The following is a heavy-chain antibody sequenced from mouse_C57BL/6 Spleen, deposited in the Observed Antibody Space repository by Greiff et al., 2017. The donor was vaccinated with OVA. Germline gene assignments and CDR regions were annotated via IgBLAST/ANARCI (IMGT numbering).Heavy chain of an antibody. CDR2: IDPSDSDT. CDR1: GYTFTSYW. D-gene: IGHD1-1*01. CDR3: ESDYYGSSPGY. V-gene: IGHV1-52*01. J-gene: IGHJ2*01. Sequence: QVQLQQPGAELVRPGSSVKLSCKASGYTFTSYWMHWVKQRPIRGLEWIGNIDPSDSDTHYNQKFKDKATLTVDKSSSTAYMQLSSLASEDSAVSYCESDYYGSSPGYWGKGTTLTVSS.